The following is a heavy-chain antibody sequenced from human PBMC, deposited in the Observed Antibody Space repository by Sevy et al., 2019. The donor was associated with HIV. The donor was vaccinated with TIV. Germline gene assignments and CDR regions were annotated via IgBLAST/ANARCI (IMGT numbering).Heavy chain of an antibody. J-gene: IGHJ5*02. D-gene: IGHD1-1*01. Sequence: SETLSLTCTVSGGSISGYYWSWIRQPPGKRLEWMGYIYYSGSTNYNPSLKSRVTISVDTSKNQFSLRLNSVTAADTAVYFCTRSRNDDWNFDPWGQGTLVTVSS. CDR3: TRSRNDDWNFDP. V-gene: IGHV4-59*12. CDR2: IYYSGST. CDR1: GGSISGYY.